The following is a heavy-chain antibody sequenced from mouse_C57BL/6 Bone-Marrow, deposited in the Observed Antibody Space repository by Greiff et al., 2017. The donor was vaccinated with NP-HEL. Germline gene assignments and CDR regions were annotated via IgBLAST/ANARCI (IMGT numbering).Heavy chain of an antibody. CDR3: AREGLYYDYLYYAMDY. J-gene: IGHJ4*01. CDR2: IYPRSGNT. D-gene: IGHD2-4*01. V-gene: IGHV1-81*01. CDR1: GYTFTSYG. Sequence: VQGVESGAELARPGASVKLSCKASGYTFTSYGISWVKQRTGQGLEWIGEIYPRSGNTYYNEKFKGKATLTADKSSSTAYMELRSLTSEDSAVYFCAREGLYYDYLYYAMDYWGQGTSVTVSS.